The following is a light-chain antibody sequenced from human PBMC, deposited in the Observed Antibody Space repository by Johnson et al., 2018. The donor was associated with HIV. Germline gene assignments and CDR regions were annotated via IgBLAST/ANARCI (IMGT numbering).Light chain of an antibody. J-gene: IGLJ1*01. Sequence: QSVLTQSPSVSAAPGQKVTISCSGSSSNIGNNYVSWYQQLPGTAPKLLIYDNNKRPSGIPDRFSGSKSGTSATLGITGLQTGDEADYYCGTWDSSLSAVFGTGTKVTGL. V-gene: IGLV1-51*01. CDR3: GTWDSSLSAV. CDR2: DNN. CDR1: SSNIGNNY.